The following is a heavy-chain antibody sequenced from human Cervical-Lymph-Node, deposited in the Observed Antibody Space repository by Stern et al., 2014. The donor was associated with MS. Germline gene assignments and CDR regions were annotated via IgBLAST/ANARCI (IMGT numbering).Heavy chain of an antibody. CDR2: MNPKSGNT. CDR1: GYTFPSYD. D-gene: IGHD4/OR15-4a*01. Sequence: QVQLVQSGAEVKKPGASVKVSCKASGYTFPSYDINWVRQATGQGLEWMGWMNPKSGNTGYAQKFQGRVTMNRNTSIRTAYMELSSLRSEDTAVYYCARVVPFLFDYWGQGTLVTVSS. CDR3: ARVVPFLFDY. J-gene: IGHJ4*02. V-gene: IGHV1-8*01.